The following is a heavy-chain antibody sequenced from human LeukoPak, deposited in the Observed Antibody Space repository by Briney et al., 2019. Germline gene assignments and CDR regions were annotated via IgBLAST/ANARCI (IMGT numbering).Heavy chain of an antibody. Sequence: ASVKVSCKASGYIFTTYFIHWVRQTPRQELECMGGINPNNGDTNYVQKFQGRVTMTRDTSISTAYMELTRLRSDGTAVYYCAREGGYDILTGYQDYWGQGTLVTVSS. CDR2: INPNNGDT. D-gene: IGHD3-9*01. V-gene: IGHV1-2*02. CDR3: AREGGYDILTGYQDY. J-gene: IGHJ4*02. CDR1: GYIFTTYF.